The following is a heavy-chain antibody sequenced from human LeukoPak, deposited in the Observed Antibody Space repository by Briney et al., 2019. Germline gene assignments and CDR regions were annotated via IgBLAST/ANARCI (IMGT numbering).Heavy chain of an antibody. Sequence: ASVKVSCKTSGYTFTSYGISWVRQAPGQGLEWMGWISTYNANTHYPQKLQGRVTMTTDTSTTTAYMELRSLRSDDTAVYYCARDLPAGSIPWGQGTLVTVSS. J-gene: IGHJ5*02. CDR3: ARDLPAGSIP. V-gene: IGHV1-18*01. CDR1: GYTFTSYG. D-gene: IGHD6-19*01. CDR2: ISTYNANT.